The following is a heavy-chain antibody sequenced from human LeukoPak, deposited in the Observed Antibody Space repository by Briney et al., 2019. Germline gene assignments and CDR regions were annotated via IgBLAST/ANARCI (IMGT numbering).Heavy chain of an antibody. CDR3: TRPKTLGGYNYEFEF. J-gene: IGHJ4*02. V-gene: IGHV5-51*01. CDR2: VYPATSDT. CDR1: GYSFLNYW. D-gene: IGHD5-18*01. Sequence: GESLKISCQDSGYSFLNYWIGWVRQMPGKGLEWIGIVYPATSDTTYSPSFQGQVTISADKSSSTAYLQWSSLKASDTAIYYCTRPKTLGGYNYEFEFWGQGTLVTVSS.